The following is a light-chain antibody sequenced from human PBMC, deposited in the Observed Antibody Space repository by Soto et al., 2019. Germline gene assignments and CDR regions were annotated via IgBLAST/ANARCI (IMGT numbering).Light chain of an antibody. Sequence: QSVLTQPPSVSGAPGQRVTISCTGSSSNIGAGYDVHWYQQLPGTAPKLLIYGNGNRPSGVPDRFSGSKSGTSASLAITGLQAEDEADYYCQSYDSSLSGSLVFGGGTKVTVL. V-gene: IGLV1-40*01. CDR1: SSNIGAGYD. CDR2: GNG. CDR3: QSYDSSLSGSLV. J-gene: IGLJ3*02.